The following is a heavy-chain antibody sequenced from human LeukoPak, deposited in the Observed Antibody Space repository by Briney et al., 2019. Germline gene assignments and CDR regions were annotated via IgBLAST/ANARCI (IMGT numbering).Heavy chain of an antibody. CDR2: ISRSSTFI. CDR1: AFTLSSYT. J-gene: IGHJ4*02. V-gene: IGHV3-21*04. CDR3: ARVWFGEELFDY. D-gene: IGHD3-10*01. Sequence: GGSLRLSCAASAFTLSSYTMHWVRQAPGKGLEWVSAISRSSTFIYYAGSVKGRFTISRDNAKNSLYLQMNSLRAEDTAVYYCARVWFGEELFDYWGQGTLVTVSS.